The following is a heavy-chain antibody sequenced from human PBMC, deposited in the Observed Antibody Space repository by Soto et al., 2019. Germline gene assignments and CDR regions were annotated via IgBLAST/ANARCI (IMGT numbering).Heavy chain of an antibody. D-gene: IGHD6-13*01. J-gene: IGHJ4*02. CDR3: ARSSVAAAGTLGN. Sequence: QVQLVQSGAEVKKPGSSVKVSCKASGGTFNSYTINCVRQAPGHGPEWLGRIIPVLGVANYAKTFQGRVTITADKSTIKVYMELTSLRSEDTAVYYCARSSVAAAGTLGNWGPGTLVTVSS. CDR1: GGTFNSYT. V-gene: IGHV1-69*02. CDR2: IIPVLGVA.